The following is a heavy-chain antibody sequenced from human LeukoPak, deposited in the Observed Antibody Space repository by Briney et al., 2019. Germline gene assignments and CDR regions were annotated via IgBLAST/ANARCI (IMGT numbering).Heavy chain of an antibody. CDR1: GYTFTNHG. J-gene: IGHJ4*02. Sequence: ASVKVSCKASGYTFTNHGISWVRQVPGQGLEWMGWISCYNGDTMYAQNVQGRVTMTTDTSTRTAYMELRSLRSDDTAMYYCARDPSNSSGYHAHFDSWGQGTLVTVSS. CDR2: ISCYNGDT. V-gene: IGHV1-18*01. D-gene: IGHD3-22*01. CDR3: ARDPSNSSGYHAHFDS.